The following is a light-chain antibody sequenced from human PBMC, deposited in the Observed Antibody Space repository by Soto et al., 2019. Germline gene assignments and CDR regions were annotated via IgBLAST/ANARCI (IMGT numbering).Light chain of an antibody. J-gene: IGKJ5*01. V-gene: IGKV3D-20*02. Sequence: EIVLTQSPGTLSFSPGEGATLSCRASQTISSGSLAWYQQKPGQPPRLLIYGGSSRAAGIPDRFSGSGSGTDFTLTISSLEPEDFAVYYCQQRSNWLITFGQGTRLEI. CDR1: QTISSGS. CDR2: GGS. CDR3: QQRSNWLIT.